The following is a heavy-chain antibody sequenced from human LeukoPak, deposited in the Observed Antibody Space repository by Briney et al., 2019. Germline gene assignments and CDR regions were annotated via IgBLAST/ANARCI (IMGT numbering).Heavy chain of an antibody. J-gene: IGHJ4*02. Sequence: SETLSLTCTVSAGSISSGSYYWSWIRQPAGKGLEWIGHIYYSGTTYYNPSLKSRVTISVDTSKNHFSLKIRSVTAADTAVYYCARWASSSSLFDSWGQGTLVTVSS. CDR3: ARWASSSSLFDS. D-gene: IGHD6-6*01. CDR2: IYYSGTT. CDR1: AGSISSGSYY. V-gene: IGHV4-61*10.